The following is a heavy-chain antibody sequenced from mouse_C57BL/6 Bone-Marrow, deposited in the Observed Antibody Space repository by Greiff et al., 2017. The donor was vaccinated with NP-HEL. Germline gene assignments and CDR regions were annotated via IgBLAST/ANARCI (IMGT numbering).Heavy chain of an antibody. CDR1: GYTFTSYW. Sequence: VQLQQPGAELVQPGASVKLSCTASGYTFTSYWMHWVQQRPGQGLEWIGMIHPNSGSTNYNEKFKSTATLTVDKSSSTAYMQLSSLTSEYSAVYYCAGGYWYFDVWGTGTTVTVSS. J-gene: IGHJ1*03. CDR2: IHPNSGST. CDR3: AGGYWYFDV. V-gene: IGHV1-64*01.